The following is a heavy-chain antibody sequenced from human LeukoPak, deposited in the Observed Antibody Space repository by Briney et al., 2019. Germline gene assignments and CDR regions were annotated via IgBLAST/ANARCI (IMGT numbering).Heavy chain of an antibody. D-gene: IGHD6-13*01. V-gene: IGHV1-69*05. CDR3: ASLSRGSSSWYGKYNWFDP. J-gene: IGHJ5*02. CDR2: IIPIFGTA. CDR1: RGTFSSYA. Sequence: SVKVSCKASRGTFSSYAISWVRQAPGQGLEWMGGIIPIFGTANYAQKFQGRVTITTDESTSTAYMELSSLRSEDTAVYYCASLSRGSSSWYGKYNWFDPWGQGTLVTVSS.